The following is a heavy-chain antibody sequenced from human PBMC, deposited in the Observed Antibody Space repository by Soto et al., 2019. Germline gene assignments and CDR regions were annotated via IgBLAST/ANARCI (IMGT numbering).Heavy chain of an antibody. CDR3: ARSVPTASAWFDP. J-gene: IGHJ5*02. CDR1: GGSFSGYY. V-gene: IGHV4-34*01. CDR2: INHSGST. Sequence: QVQLQQWGAGLLKPSETLSLTCAVYGGSFSGYYWSWIRQPPGKGLEWIGEINHSGSTNYNPSLKSRVSISVDTSKNQFSLQLSSVTAADTAVYYCARSVPTASAWFDPWGQGTLVTVSS. D-gene: IGHD2-21*02.